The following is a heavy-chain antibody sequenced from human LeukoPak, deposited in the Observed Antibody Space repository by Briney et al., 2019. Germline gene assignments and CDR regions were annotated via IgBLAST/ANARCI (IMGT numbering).Heavy chain of an antibody. V-gene: IGHV3-53*01. CDR3: ARMTDGYNKY. D-gene: IGHD5-24*01. CDR1: GFIVSSNY. J-gene: IGHJ4*02. CDR2: IYSGGST. Sequence: PGGSLRLSYAASGFIVSSNYMSWVRQAPGKGLEWVSVIYSGGSTYYADSVKGRFTISRDNSKNTLYLQMNSLRAEDTAVYYCARMTDGYNKYWGQGTLVTVSS.